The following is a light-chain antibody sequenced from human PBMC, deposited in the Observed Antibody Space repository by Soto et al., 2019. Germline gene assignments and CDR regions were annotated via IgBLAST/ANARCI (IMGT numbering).Light chain of an antibody. CDR2: GDN. J-gene: IGLJ1*01. CDR1: SSNIGAGYD. Sequence: QSVLTQPPSVSGAPGQRVTISCTGSSSNIGAGYDVHWYQQLPGTAPKLLIYGDNNRPSGVPDRFSGSKSGTSASLAITGLQAEDEADYYCQSYDSSLISYVFGGGTKVTVL. CDR3: QSYDSSLISYV. V-gene: IGLV1-40*01.